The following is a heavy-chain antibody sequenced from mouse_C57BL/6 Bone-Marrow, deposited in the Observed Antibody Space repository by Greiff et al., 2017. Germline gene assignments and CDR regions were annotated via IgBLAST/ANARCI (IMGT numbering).Heavy chain of an antibody. CDR2: IDPSDSYT. CDR1: GYTFTSYW. J-gene: IGHJ2*01. Sequence: QVQLQQPGAELVMPGASVKLSCKASGYTFTSYWMHWVKQRPGQGLAWIGEIDPSDSYTNYNQKFKGKSTLTVDKSSSTAYMQLSSLTSEDSAVYYCARGAYWCQGTTLTVSS. V-gene: IGHV1-69*01. CDR3: ARGAY.